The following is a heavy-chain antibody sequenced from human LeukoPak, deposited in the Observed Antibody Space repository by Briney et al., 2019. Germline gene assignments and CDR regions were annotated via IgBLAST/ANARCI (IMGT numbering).Heavy chain of an antibody. CDR2: IIPIFGTA. CDR1: GYTFTSYD. V-gene: IGHV1-69*06. CDR3: ALGVD. D-gene: IGHD3-16*01. Sequence: ASVKVSCKASGYTFTSYDINWVRQATGQGLEWMGGIIPIFGTANYAQKFQGRVTITAGKSTSTAYMELSSLRSEDTAVYYCALGVDWGQGTMVTVSS. J-gene: IGHJ3*01.